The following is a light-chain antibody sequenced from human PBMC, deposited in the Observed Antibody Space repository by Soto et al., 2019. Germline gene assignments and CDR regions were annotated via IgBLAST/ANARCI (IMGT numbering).Light chain of an antibody. V-gene: IGLV2-23*03. CDR3: CSYARSSTFV. CDR1: SNDVGSYNL. CDR2: EGS. J-gene: IGLJ2*01. Sequence: QSVLTQPASVSGSPGQSITISCTGTSNDVGSYNLVSWYQQHPGKAPKLMIYEGSKRPSGVSNRFSGSKCDNTASLTISGLQAEDEADYYCCSYARSSTFVFGGGTKVTVL.